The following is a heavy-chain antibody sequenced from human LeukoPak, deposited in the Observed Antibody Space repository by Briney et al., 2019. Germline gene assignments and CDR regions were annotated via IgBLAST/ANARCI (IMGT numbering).Heavy chain of an antibody. J-gene: IGHJ3*02. CDR2: INPENGGT. Sequence: ASVKVSCKASGYIFTGRYIHWVRQAPGQGLEWMGRINPENGGTDYAKKFKGRVAMTRDTSISTAYMDLTRLRSDDSAVYHCARDRGWDAFDIWGQGTLVTVSS. CDR1: GYIFTGRY. CDR3: ARDRGWDAFDI. D-gene: IGHD3-10*01. V-gene: IGHV1-2*06.